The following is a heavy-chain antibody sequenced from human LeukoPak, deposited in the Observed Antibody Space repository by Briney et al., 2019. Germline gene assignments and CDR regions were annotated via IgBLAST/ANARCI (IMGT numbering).Heavy chain of an antibody. CDR3: ARGGGYASPIGY. CDR2: IYHSGST. D-gene: IGHD5-12*01. Sequence: NPSETLSLTCTLSGGSISTYYWSWIRQPPGKGLEWIGYIYHSGSTNYNPSLKSRVTISVDTSKNQFSLKLSSVTAADTAVYYCARGGGYASPIGYWGQGALVTVSP. J-gene: IGHJ4*02. CDR1: GGSISTYY. V-gene: IGHV4-59*01.